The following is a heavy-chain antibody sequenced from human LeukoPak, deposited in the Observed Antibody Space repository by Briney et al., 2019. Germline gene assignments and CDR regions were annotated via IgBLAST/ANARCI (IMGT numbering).Heavy chain of an antibody. V-gene: IGHV4-34*01. CDR1: GGSFTGYY. D-gene: IGHD3-10*01. J-gene: IGHJ5*02. CDR3: ARGGRFGVLLPFPHWFDP. Sequence: SETLSLTCAVSGGSFTGYYWSWIRQSPGTGLEWIGEINHRGSASYNPSLKSRVTISLNTSVTHFALRLDSVTAADTAIYYCARGGRFGVLLPFPHWFDPWGQGSLVTVSS. CDR2: INHRGSA.